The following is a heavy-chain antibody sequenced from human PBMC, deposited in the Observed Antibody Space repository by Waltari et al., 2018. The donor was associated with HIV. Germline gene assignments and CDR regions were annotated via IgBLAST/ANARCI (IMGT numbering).Heavy chain of an antibody. CDR2: SYYSGST. Sequence: QLQLQESGPGLVKPSETLSLTCTVSGGSISSSSYYLGWIRQPPGKGLEWIGSSYYSGSTYYNPSLKSRVTISVDTSKNQFSLKLSSVTAADTAVYYCARAPYDSSFLVDYWGQGTLVTVSS. D-gene: IGHD3-22*01. CDR3: ARAPYDSSFLVDY. J-gene: IGHJ4*02. CDR1: GGSISSSSYY. V-gene: IGHV4-39*07.